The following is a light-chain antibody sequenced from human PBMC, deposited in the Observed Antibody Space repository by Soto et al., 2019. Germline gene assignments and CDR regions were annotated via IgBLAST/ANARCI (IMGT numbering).Light chain of an antibody. Sequence: QSVLTQPASVSGSPGQSITISCTGTNSDVGGYDYVSWYQHYPGKAPKLLIYQVNNRPSGVSSRFSGSKSGTTASLTSSGLQAEDEADYYCSSVTSRKTWVFGGGTKLTVL. CDR2: QVN. CDR1: NSDVGGYDY. J-gene: IGLJ3*02. V-gene: IGLV2-14*01. CDR3: SSVTSRKTWV.